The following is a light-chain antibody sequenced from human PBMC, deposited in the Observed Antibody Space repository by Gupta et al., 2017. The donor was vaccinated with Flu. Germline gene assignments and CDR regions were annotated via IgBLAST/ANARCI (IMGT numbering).Light chain of an antibody. CDR2: EVI. Sequence: SITISCTGTSSDVGGYNYVSWYQHHPGKAPKHMIYEVIKRPSGVANRFSGSKSGNTASLTISGRQAEDEADYYCSSYTSSNSLEFGGGTKLTVL. CDR1: SSDVGGYNY. V-gene: IGLV2-14*01. J-gene: IGLJ3*02. CDR3: SSYTSSNSLE.